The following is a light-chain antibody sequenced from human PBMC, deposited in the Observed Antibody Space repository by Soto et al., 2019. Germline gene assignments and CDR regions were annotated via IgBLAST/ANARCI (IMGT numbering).Light chain of an antibody. CDR2: GAS. Sequence: ETVLTQSPGTLSLSPGERATVSCRASQSVSNNYLAWYQQKPGQAPRLLIYGASNRATGIPDRFSGSGSGTDFTLTISRLLSEDFAVYYCQHYYNRRPRFGQGTKVDIK. CDR3: QHYYNRRPR. J-gene: IGKJ1*01. CDR1: QSVSNNY. V-gene: IGKV3-20*01.